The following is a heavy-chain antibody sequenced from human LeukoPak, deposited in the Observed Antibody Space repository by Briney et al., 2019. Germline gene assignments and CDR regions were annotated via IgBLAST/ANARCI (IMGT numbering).Heavy chain of an antibody. J-gene: IGHJ4*02. CDR2: ISDSGNTI. CDR1: GFTISTHE. D-gene: IGHD1-14*01. CDR3: ARRSGTDY. V-gene: IGHV3-48*03. Sequence: PGGSLRLSCAASGFTISTHEMNWVRQAPGKGLEWLSYISDSGNTIYYADSVKGRFTISRDTAKNSLYLQMNSLRAEDTAIYYCARRSGTDYWGQGTLVTVSS.